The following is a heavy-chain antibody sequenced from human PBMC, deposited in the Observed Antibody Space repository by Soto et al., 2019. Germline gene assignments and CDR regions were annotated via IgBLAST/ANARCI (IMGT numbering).Heavy chain of an antibody. V-gene: IGHV5-51*01. CDR2: IYPGDSDT. CDR1: GYIFVSYW. D-gene: IGHD5-18*01. J-gene: IGHJ4*02. Sequence: GESLKISCNGSGYIFVSYWIAWVRQMPGKGLEWMGSIYPGDSDTTYSPSIQGQVTISADKPSTTVYLQWNTLKASDTAMYYCAKTDGYEVEYWGQGTQVTVSS. CDR3: AKTDGYEVEY.